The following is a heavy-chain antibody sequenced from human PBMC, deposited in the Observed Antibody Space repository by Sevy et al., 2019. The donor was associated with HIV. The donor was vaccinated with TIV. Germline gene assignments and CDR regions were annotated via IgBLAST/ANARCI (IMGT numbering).Heavy chain of an antibody. V-gene: IGHV1-69*13. CDR1: GGTFSSYA. CDR2: IIPIFGTA. CDR3: ASDRAYYYDSSGYYNQA. Sequence: ASVKVSCKASGGTFSSYAISWVRQAPGQGLEWMGGIIPIFGTANYAQKFQGRVTITADESTSTAYMELGSLRSEDTAVYYCASDRAYYYDSSGYYNQAWGQGTLVTVSS. D-gene: IGHD3-22*01. J-gene: IGHJ5*02.